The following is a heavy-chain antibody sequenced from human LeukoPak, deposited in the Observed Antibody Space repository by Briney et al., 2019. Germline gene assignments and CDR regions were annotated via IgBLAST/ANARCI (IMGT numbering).Heavy chain of an antibody. CDR3: ARNNGMDV. CDR1: GFTFSSYS. J-gene: IGHJ6*02. V-gene: IGHV3-48*01. CDR2: ISGSSSTI. Sequence: GGSLRLSCAASGFTFSSYSMNWVRQAPGKGLEWGSYISGSSSTIYYADSVKGRFTISRDNGKNTLYLQMNSLRAEDTALYRCARNNGMDVWGQGTTVIVSS.